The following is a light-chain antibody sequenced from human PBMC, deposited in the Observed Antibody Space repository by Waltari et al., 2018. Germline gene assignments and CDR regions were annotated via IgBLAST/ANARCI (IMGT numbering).Light chain of an antibody. CDR2: GAS. CDR1: QSVSSSF. J-gene: IGKJ1*01. Sequence: DIVLTQSPGTLSLSPGERVTLSCRASQSVSSSFLAWYQQKPGQAPRLLIYGASSRATGIPDRFSGSGSGTDFTLTINRLEPEEFAVYYCHQYDNSPWTFGQGTKVEI. CDR3: HQYDNSPWT. V-gene: IGKV3-20*01.